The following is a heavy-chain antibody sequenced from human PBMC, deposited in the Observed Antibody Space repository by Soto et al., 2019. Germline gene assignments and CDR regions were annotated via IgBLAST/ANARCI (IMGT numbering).Heavy chain of an antibody. CDR3: ARDWWYWDYCGGGGGCVGDY. Sequence: QVQLVESGGGVVQPGTSLRLSCATSGLTFTKYGFHWVRQSPGKGLEWVAFIWHDGSQKYYADSVKGRFTISRDSSKDTVFLEMNSLRDEDTAVYYCARDWWYWDYCGGGGGCVGDYWGQGTMVTVSS. V-gene: IGHV3-33*01. CDR1: GLTFTKYG. J-gene: IGHJ4*02. D-gene: IGHD2-21*01. CDR2: IWHDGSQK.